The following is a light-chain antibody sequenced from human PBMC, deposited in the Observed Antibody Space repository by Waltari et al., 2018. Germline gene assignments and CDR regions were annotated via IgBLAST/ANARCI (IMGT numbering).Light chain of an antibody. CDR3: CSYAGSTASIL. CDR2: EDT. Sequence: QSALTQPASVSGSPGQSITISCTGTSSDVGSHNLVSCYQHHPGKAPKLMIYEDTKRPSGVSNRFSSSKSGNTASLTISGLQAEDEADYYCCSYAGSTASILLGGGTKLTVL. V-gene: IGLV2-23*01. J-gene: IGLJ2*01. CDR1: SSDVGSHNL.